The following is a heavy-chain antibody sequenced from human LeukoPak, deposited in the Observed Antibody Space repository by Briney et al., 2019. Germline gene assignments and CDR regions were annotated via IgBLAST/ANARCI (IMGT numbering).Heavy chain of an antibody. J-gene: IGHJ4*02. CDR1: GYTFNGYY. CDR2: INPNSGGT. CDR3: ARWMTTLITPDY. D-gene: IGHD3-16*01. Sequence: GASVKVSCKASGYTFNGYYLHWVRQAPGQGLEWMGWINPNSGGTNYAQKFQGRVTMTRDTSISTAYMELSRLRSDDTAVYYCARWMTTLITPDYWGQGTLVTVSS. V-gene: IGHV1-2*02.